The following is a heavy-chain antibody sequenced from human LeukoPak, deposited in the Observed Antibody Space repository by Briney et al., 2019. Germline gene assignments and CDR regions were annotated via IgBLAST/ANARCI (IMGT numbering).Heavy chain of an antibody. CDR3: AKASWGYCSSTSCYTIDYYYYGMDV. CDR1: GFTFSSYA. Sequence: GGSLRLSCAASGFTFSSYAMSWVRQAPGKGLEWGSAISGSAGSTYYADSVKGRFTISRDNSKNTLDLQMNSLRAEDTAVYYCAKASWGYCSSTSCYTIDYYYYGMDVWGQGTTVTGSS. CDR2: ISGSAGST. D-gene: IGHD2-2*02. V-gene: IGHV3-23*01. J-gene: IGHJ6*02.